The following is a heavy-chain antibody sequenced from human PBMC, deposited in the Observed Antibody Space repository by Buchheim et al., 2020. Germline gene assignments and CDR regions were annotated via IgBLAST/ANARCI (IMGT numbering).Heavy chain of an antibody. D-gene: IGHD3-3*01. V-gene: IGHV1-2*02. CDR2: INPNSGGT. J-gene: IGHJ4*02. CDR1: GYIFTAYY. CDR3: AREPPILVTNPAGSDY. Sequence: QVQLVQSGAEMKKPGASVKVSCKASGYIFTAYYILWVRQAPGQGLEWMGWINPNSGGTVYAEKFQGRVTMTRDTSINTVYMELSNLRSDYTACYYCAREPPILVTNPAGSDYWGQGTL.